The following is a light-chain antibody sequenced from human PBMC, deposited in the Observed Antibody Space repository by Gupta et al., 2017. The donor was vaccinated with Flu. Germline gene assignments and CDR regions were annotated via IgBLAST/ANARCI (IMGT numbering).Light chain of an antibody. J-gene: IGKJ4*01. CDR1: QSVLYSSNNKNY. CDR3: QQYYSTPPA. Sequence: DIVMTQSPSSLAVSLGERATINCKSSQSVLYSSNNKNYLAWYQQKPGQSPKLLIYWASTRESGVPDRFSGSGSGTDFTLTISSLQAEDVAVYYCQQYYSTPPAVGGGTKVEIK. CDR2: WAS. V-gene: IGKV4-1*01.